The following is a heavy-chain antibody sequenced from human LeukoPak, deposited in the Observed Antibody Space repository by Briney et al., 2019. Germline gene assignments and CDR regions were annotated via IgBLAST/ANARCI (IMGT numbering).Heavy chain of an antibody. Sequence: PSETLSLTCTVSGGSISGYYWTWIRQPAGKGLEWIGHIYTSGSTKYSPSLKSRVTTSIDTSKNQFSLELSSVTAADTAVYYCARVVRGVVTSNWFDPWGQGTLVTVSS. V-gene: IGHV4-4*07. CDR1: GGSISGYY. CDR2: IYTSGST. D-gene: IGHD2-21*02. J-gene: IGHJ5*02. CDR3: ARVVRGVVTSNWFDP.